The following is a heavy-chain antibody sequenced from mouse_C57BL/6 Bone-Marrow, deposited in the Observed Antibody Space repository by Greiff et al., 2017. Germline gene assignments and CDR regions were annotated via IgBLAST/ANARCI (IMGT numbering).Heavy chain of an antibody. D-gene: IGHD2-3*01. CDR3: SSFDGNYFDF. Sequence: VQLQQSGAELVRPGASVKLSCTASGFNINGDYIHWVKQRPEQGLEWIGWIDPESGDTEYASKFPGKATITSDTSSNTAYLPLSSLTSEDTAVYYCSSFDGNYFDFWGQGTPLTVAS. V-gene: IGHV14-4*01. CDR2: IDPESGDT. J-gene: IGHJ2*01. CDR1: GFNINGDY.